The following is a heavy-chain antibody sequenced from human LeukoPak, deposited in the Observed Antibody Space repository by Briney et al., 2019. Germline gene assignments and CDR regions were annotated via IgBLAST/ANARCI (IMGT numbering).Heavy chain of an antibody. CDR2: INTDGSST. V-gene: IGHV3-74*01. CDR3: ARLKGS. J-gene: IGHJ5*02. CDR1: SFTFCNYW. Sequence: GGSLRLSCTASSFTFCNYWMHWVRQAPGKGLVWVSRINTDGSSTDYADSVKGRFTISRDNAKNTLYLQMNSLRAEDTAVYYCARLKGSWGQGTLVTVSS.